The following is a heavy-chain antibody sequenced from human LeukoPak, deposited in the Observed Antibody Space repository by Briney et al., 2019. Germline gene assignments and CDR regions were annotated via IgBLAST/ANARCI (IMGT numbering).Heavy chain of an antibody. D-gene: IGHD1-26*01. J-gene: IGHJ3*02. CDR2: ISSNGGST. CDR3: ARAGGSYWAFDI. Sequence: AGGSLRLSCAASGFTFSSYAMHWVRQAPGKGLEYVSAISSNGGSTYYANSVKGRFTISRDNSKITLYLQMGSLRAEDMAVYYCARAGGSYWAFDIWGQGTMVTVSS. CDR1: GFTFSSYA. V-gene: IGHV3-64*01.